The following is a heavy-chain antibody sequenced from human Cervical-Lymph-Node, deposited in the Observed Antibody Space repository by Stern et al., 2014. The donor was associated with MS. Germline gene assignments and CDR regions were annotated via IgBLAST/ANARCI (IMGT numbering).Heavy chain of an antibody. J-gene: IGHJ4*02. CDR2: IYPGDSEP. CDR1: GYSFTSYW. CDR3: VRQAPEQTLDY. Sequence: EVQLVQSGAEVKKPGDSLKISCKASGYSFTSYWIGWVRQMPGKGLELMGIIYPGDSEPRSSPSFQGQVPISAGRTISPAYPQWSSLKATDTAMYYCVRQAPEQTLDYRGQGTLVTVSS. V-gene: IGHV5-51*01. D-gene: IGHD1/OR15-1a*01.